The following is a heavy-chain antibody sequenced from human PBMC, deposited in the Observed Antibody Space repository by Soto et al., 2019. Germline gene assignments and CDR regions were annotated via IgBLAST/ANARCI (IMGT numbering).Heavy chain of an antibody. J-gene: IGHJ4*02. CDR3: ARWSYLDY. CDR2: ISGSDGKT. CDR1: GFSFGSYA. Sequence: GGSLRLSCAASGFSFGSYALSWVRQAPGKGLGWVSTISGSDGKTFYADSVKGRFSISRDTSQNTSYLQMNSLRADDTAIYYCARWSYLDYWGQGTRVTVSS. D-gene: IGHD3-3*01. V-gene: IGHV3-23*01.